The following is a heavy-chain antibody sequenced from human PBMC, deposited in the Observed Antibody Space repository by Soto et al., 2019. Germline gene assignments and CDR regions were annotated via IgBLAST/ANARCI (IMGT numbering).Heavy chain of an antibody. CDR2: VSGTGGYI. D-gene: IGHD3-3*01. V-gene: IGHV3-23*01. CDR3: AKDPYNDFWSGYYYFDY. Sequence: GGSLRLSCVASGFTLSSYAMSWVRQAPGKGLEWVSAVSGTGGYIYSADSVKGRFIISRDNSKNTLYLQMNSLRVEDTAVYYCAKDPYNDFWSGYYYFDYWGQGP. CDR1: GFTLSSYA. J-gene: IGHJ4*02.